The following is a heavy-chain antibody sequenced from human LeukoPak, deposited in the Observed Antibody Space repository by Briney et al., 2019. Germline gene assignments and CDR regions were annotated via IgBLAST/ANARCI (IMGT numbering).Heavy chain of an antibody. CDR1: GYSISGGSY. D-gene: IGHD2-2*01. V-gene: IGHV4-38-2*01. J-gene: IGHJ3*02. CDR3: ATLTHIVVVPTSLHGAFDT. Sequence: SETLSLTCAVSGYSISGGSYWGWIRQPPGKGLEWIGSFYRGGSTYYNPSLKSRVTISVDTSKNQFSLKLSSVTAADTAVYYCATLTHIVVVPTSLHGAFDTWGQGTMVTVSS. CDR2: FYRGGST.